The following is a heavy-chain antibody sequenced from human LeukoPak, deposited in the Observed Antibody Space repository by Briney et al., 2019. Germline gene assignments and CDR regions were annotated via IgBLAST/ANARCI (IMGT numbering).Heavy chain of an antibody. CDR3: ATDRFDGSGNYYFDY. J-gene: IGHJ4*02. V-gene: IGHV1-24*01. D-gene: IGHD3-10*01. CDR2: FDPEDGET. Sequence: ASVNVSCKVSGYTLTELSMHWVRQAPGKGLEWMGGFDPEDGETIYAQKFQGRVTMTEDTSTDTAYMELSSLRSEDTAVYYCATDRFDGSGNYYFDYWGQGTLVTVSS. CDR1: GYTLTELS.